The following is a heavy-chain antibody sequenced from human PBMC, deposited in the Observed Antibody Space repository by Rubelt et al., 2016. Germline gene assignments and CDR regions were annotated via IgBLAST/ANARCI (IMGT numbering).Heavy chain of an antibody. V-gene: IGHV3-21*01. CDR2: ISSSSSYM. CDR3: ARAGDGYNMVFDD. CDR1: GFTFSNYG. D-gene: IGHD5-24*01. Sequence: VQLVESGGGVVQPGRSLTLSCAASGFTFSNYGLHWVRQAPGKGLEWVSCISSSSSYMYYADSVKGRFTVSRDNAKKSLYLQMNSLRVEDTAVYYCARAGDGYNMVFDDWGQGTLVTVSS. J-gene: IGHJ4*02.